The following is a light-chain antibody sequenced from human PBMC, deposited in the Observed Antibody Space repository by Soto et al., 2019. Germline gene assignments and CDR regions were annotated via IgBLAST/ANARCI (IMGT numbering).Light chain of an antibody. V-gene: IGKV1-5*03. J-gene: IGKJ2*01. CDR1: QSISSW. Sequence: DIQMTQSPSTLSASVGDRVTITCRASQSISSWLAWYQQKPGKAPKILIYKVSNLESGVTSRFSGSGSGTEFTLTISSLQSDDFATYYCQQYNSYPVTFGQWTKLEIK. CDR2: KVS. CDR3: QQYNSYPVT.